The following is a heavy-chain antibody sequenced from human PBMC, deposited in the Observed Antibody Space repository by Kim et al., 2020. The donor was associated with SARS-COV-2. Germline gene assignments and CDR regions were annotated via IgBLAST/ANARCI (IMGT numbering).Heavy chain of an antibody. Sequence: GGSLRLSCAASGFTFDDYAMHWVRQAPGKGLEWVSLISGDGGSTYYADSVKGRFTISRDNSKNSLYLQMNSLRTEDTALYYCAKDIGGLRFLEWLLSTDYWGQGTMVTVCS. CDR1: GFTFDDYA. CDR2: ISGDGGST. V-gene: IGHV3-43*02. CDR3: AKDIGGLRFLEWLLSTDY. J-gene: IGHJ4*02. D-gene: IGHD3-3*01.